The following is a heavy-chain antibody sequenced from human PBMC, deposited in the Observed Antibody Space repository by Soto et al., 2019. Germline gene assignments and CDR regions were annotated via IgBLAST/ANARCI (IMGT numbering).Heavy chain of an antibody. CDR2: ITPIFGTA. CDR1: GGTFNNHA. Sequence: ASVKVSCKASGGTFNNHAISWVRQVPGQGLEWIGGITPIFGTANYAQKFQGRVAIIADRFTTTGYMELRSLTSEDTAVYFCARGDDFDYYYGVDVWGQGTTVTVSS. J-gene: IGHJ6*02. D-gene: IGHD3-16*01. CDR3: ARGDDFDYYYGVDV. V-gene: IGHV1-69*06.